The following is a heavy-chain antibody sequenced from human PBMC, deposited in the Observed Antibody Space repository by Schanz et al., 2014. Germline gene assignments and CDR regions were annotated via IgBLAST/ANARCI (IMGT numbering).Heavy chain of an antibody. Sequence: EVQLVESGGGLVQPGGSLTLSCAASEFIISNYWMTWVRQAPGKGLEWVSYISSSSSYIYYADSMKGRFTISRDNAKNSLYLQMNSLRAEDTAVYYCARDYAGFDCWGQGTLVTVSS. V-gene: IGHV3-21*01. J-gene: IGHJ4*02. CDR2: ISSSSSYI. CDR1: EFIISNYW. D-gene: IGHD3-16*01. CDR3: ARDYAGFDC.